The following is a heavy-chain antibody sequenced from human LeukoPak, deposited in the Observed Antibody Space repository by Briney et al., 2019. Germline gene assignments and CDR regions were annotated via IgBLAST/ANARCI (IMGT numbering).Heavy chain of an antibody. CDR1: GYTFTSYG. J-gene: IGHJ4*02. V-gene: IGHV1-18*01. CDR3: ARVISRYSGYDWVY. CDR2: ISAHNGNT. D-gene: IGHD5-12*01. Sequence: ASVKVSCKASGYTFTSYGISWVRQAPGQGLEWMGWISAHNGNTNYAQKLQGRVTMTTDTSTSTAYMELRSLRSDDTAVYYCARVISRYSGYDWVYWGQGTLVTVSS.